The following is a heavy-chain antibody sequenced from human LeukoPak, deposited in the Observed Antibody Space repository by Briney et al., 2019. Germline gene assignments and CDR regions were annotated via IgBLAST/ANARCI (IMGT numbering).Heavy chain of an antibody. CDR1: GGTFSSYA. J-gene: IGHJ4*02. CDR2: IIPIFGTA. Sequence: ASVKVSCKASGGTFSSYAISWVRQAPGQGLEWMGGIIPIFGTANYAQKFQGRVTITTDESTSTAYMELSSLRSEDTAVYYCARPITVTTLFDYWGQGTLVTVSS. D-gene: IGHD4-17*01. V-gene: IGHV1-69*05. CDR3: ARPITVTTLFDY.